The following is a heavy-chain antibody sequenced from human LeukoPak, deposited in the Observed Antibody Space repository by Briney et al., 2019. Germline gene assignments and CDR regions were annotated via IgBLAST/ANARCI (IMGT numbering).Heavy chain of an antibody. CDR1: GYTFTSDY. CDR3: ARERQMATIPFDY. D-gene: IGHD5-24*01. Sequence: ASVKVSCKASGYTFTSDYMHWVRQAPGQGLEWMGITNPSGGSTSYAQKFQGRVTMTRDTSTSTVYMELSSLRSEDTAVYYCARERQMATIPFDYWGQGTLVTVSS. V-gene: IGHV1-46*01. CDR2: TNPSGGST. J-gene: IGHJ4*02.